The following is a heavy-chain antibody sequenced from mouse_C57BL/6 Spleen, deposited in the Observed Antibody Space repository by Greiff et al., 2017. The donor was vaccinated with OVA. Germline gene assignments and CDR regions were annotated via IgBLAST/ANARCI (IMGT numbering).Heavy chain of an antibody. D-gene: IGHD2-3*01. CDR3: ARSDGYPAWFAY. Sequence: VQGVESGPGLVAPSQSLSITCTVSGFSLTSYAISWVRQPPGKGLEWLGVIWTGGGTNYNSALKSRLSISKDNSKSQVFLIMNSLQTDDTARYYCARSDGYPAWFAYWGQGTLVTVSA. CDR2: IWTGGGT. V-gene: IGHV2-9-1*01. CDR1: GFSLTSYA. J-gene: IGHJ3*01.